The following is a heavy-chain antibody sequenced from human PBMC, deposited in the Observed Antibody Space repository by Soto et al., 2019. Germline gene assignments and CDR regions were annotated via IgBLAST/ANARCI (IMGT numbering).Heavy chain of an antibody. J-gene: IGHJ4*02. CDR3: ARDDSGGPGAADH. D-gene: IGHD1-26*01. Sequence: QVQLQESGPGLVKPSETLSLICSVSGDSISSNNWWSWVRQSPGKGLEWIGEVYQSGTTNYNPSLKSRVTISVDTSKHQFSLDLRSVTAADTAVYYCARDDSGGPGAADHWGQGTLVTVSS. CDR2: VYQSGTT. CDR1: GDSISSNNW. V-gene: IGHV4-4*02.